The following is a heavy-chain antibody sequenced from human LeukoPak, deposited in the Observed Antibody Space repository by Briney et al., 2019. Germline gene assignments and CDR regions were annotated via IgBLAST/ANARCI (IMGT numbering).Heavy chain of an antibody. D-gene: IGHD6-13*01. V-gene: IGHV1-8*01. CDR3: ARHREQQLDNWFDP. CDR1: GYTFTSYD. Sequence: ASVKVSCKASGYTFTSYDINWVRQATGQGLEWMGWMNPNSGNTGYAQKFQGRVTMTRNTSISTAYMELSSLRSEDTAVYYCARHREQQLDNWFDPWGQGTLVTVSS. CDR2: MNPNSGNT. J-gene: IGHJ5*02.